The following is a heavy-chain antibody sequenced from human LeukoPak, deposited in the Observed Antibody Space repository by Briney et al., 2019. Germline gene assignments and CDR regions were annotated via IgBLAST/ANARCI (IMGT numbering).Heavy chain of an antibody. CDR3: ARVGRIFWSGYSYNWFDP. D-gene: IGHD3-3*01. Sequence: PSETLSLTCTVSGGSISSYYWSWIRQPPGKGLEWIGEINHSGSTNYNPSLKSRVTISVDTSKNQFSLKLSSVTAAVTAVYYCARVGRIFWSGYSYNWFDPWGQGTLVTVSS. J-gene: IGHJ5*02. CDR2: INHSGST. V-gene: IGHV4-34*01. CDR1: GGSISSYY.